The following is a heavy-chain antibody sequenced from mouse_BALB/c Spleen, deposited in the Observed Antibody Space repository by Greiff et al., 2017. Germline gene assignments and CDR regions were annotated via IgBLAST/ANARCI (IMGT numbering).Heavy chain of an antibody. D-gene: IGHD1-1*01. Sequence: EVKVVESGGGLVQPGGSRKLSCAASGFTFSSFGMHWVRQAPEKGLEWVAYISSGSSTIYYADTVKGRFTISRDNPKNTLFLQMTSLRSEDTAMYYCARLYYGSSYFDVWGAGTTVTVSS. J-gene: IGHJ1*01. CDR1: GFTFSSFG. CDR3: ARLYYGSSYFDV. CDR2: ISSGSSTI. V-gene: IGHV5-17*02.